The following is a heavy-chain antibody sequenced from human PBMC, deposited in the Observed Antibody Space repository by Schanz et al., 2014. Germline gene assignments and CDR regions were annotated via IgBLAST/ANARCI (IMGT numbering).Heavy chain of an antibody. D-gene: IGHD3-22*01. CDR1: GASISSSN. J-gene: IGHJ4*02. CDR2: ISGSGGST. V-gene: IGHV3-23*01. Sequence: VQLQESGPGLVKPSGTLSLTCAVSGASISSSNWWSWVRQPPGKGLEWVSAISGSGGSTYYADSVKGRFTISRDNSKNTLYLQMNRLRTEDTAVYYCTREIEGTFYLDSSGWVAPDNWGQGTLVTVSS. CDR3: TREIEGTFYLDSSGWVAPDN.